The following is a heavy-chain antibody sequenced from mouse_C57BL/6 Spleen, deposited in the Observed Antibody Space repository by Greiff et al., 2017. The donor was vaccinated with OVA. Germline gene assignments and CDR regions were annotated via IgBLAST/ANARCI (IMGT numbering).Heavy chain of an antibody. J-gene: IGHJ3*01. CDR2: IDPSDSYT. CDR1: GYTFTSYW. Sequence: VQLQQPGAELVMPGASVKLSCKASGYTFTSYWMHWVKQRPGQGLEWIGEIDPSDSYTNYNQKFKGKSTLTVDKSSSTAYMQLSSLTSEDSAVYYCARVDGYCLAYWGQGTLVTVSA. CDR3: ARVDGYCLAY. V-gene: IGHV1-69*01. D-gene: IGHD2-3*01.